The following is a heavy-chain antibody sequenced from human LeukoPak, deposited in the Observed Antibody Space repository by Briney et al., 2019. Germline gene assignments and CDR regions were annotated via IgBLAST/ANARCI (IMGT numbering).Heavy chain of an antibody. V-gene: IGHV3-7*01. CDR1: GFTFSNYW. CDR2: IKHDGSEK. CDR3: ARDRFKEYGDTELGY. Sequence: PGGSLRLSCVASGFTFSNYWMSWVRQAPGKGLEWVGHIKHDGSEKYYVDSVKGRFTISRDNAKNSVYLHMNSLRAEDTAVYYCARDRFKEYGDTELGYWGQGILVTVSS. D-gene: IGHD2-21*02. J-gene: IGHJ4*02.